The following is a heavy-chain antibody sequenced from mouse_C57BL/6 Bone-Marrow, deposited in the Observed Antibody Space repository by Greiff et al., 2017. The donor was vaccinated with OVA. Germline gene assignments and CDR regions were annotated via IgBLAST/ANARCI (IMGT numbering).Heavy chain of an antibody. Sequence: QVQLQQSGAELVRPGTSVKMSCKASGYTFTNYWMGWVKQRPGHGLEWIGVIYPGGGYTNYNEKFKGKATLTADKSSSTAYMQFSSLTSEDSAIYDCARSDYYGSPFAYWGQGTLVTVSA. V-gene: IGHV1-63*01. CDR1: GYTFTNYW. J-gene: IGHJ3*01. D-gene: IGHD1-1*01. CDR2: IYPGGGYT. CDR3: ARSDYYGSPFAY.